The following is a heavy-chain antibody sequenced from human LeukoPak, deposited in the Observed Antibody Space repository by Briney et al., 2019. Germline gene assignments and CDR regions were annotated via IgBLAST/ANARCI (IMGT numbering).Heavy chain of an antibody. J-gene: IGHJ4*02. Sequence: GGSLRLSCAASGFTFSSYAMSWVRQAPGKGLEWVPAISGSGGSTFYADSVKGRFTISRDNSKKTLFLQMKSLRAEDAAIYYCAKSLVKTLLDLQFIHDPYGHWGQGAMVTVSS. V-gene: IGHV3-23*01. CDR1: GFTFSSYA. CDR3: AKSLVKTLLDLQFIHDPYGH. CDR2: ISGSGGST. D-gene: IGHD2/OR15-2a*01.